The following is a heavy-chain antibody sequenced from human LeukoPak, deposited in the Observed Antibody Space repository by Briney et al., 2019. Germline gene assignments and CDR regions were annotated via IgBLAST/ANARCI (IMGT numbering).Heavy chain of an antibody. Sequence: GGSLRLSCAASGFTFSSYWMHWVRQAPGKGLVWVSRINSDGRRTTYADSVKGRFTISRDNAKNTLHLQMNSLRAEDTAVYYCARDVQAGPGYWGQGTLVTVPS. V-gene: IGHV3-74*01. J-gene: IGHJ4*02. CDR3: ARDVQAGPGY. D-gene: IGHD6-19*01. CDR2: INSDGRRT. CDR1: GFTFSSYW.